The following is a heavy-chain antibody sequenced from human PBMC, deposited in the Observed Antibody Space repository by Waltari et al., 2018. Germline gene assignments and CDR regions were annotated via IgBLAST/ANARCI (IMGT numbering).Heavy chain of an antibody. CDR2: IIPIFGTA. CDR3: ARDGGGGSYGSGSYGY. CDR1: GGTFSSYA. D-gene: IGHD3-10*01. Sequence: QVQLVQSGAEVKKPGSSVKVSCKASGGTFSSYAISWVRPAPGQGLEWMGGIIPIFGTANYAQKFQGRVTITADESTSTAYMELSSLRSEDTAVYYCARDGGGGSYGSGSYGYWGQGTLVTVSS. J-gene: IGHJ4*02. V-gene: IGHV1-69*01.